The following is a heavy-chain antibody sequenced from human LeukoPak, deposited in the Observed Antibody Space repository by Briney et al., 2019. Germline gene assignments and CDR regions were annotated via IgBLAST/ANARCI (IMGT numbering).Heavy chain of an antibody. CDR3: AKDREYISSAFDY. CDR1: GFTFSSYG. CDR2: IRYDGSNK. V-gene: IGHV3-30*02. Sequence: PGGSLRLSCAASGFTFSSYGMHWVRQAPGKGLEWVAFIRYDGSNKYYADSVKGRLTISRDTSKNTLYLQMNSLRAEDTAVYYCAKDREYISSAFDYWGQGTLVTVSS. D-gene: IGHD6-6*01. J-gene: IGHJ4*02.